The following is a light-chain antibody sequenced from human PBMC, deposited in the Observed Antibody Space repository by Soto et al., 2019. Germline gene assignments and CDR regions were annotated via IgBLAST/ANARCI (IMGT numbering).Light chain of an antibody. V-gene: IGKV1-5*01. J-gene: IGKJ1*01. CDR1: QTISTW. CDR3: PPYNTFWT. Sequence: DIQMTQASSNLHASVGDRVTITCRDSQTISTWLAWHQQKPGKDPKILIYDVSTLGSGVQSRFRGSGSGTDFTLAISSLQPDDSATYYCPPYNTFWTFGKGHQLDIK. CDR2: DVS.